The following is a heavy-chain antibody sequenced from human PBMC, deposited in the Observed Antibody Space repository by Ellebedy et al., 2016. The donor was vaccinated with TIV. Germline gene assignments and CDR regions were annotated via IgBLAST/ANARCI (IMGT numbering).Heavy chain of an antibody. V-gene: IGHV3-11*04. D-gene: IGHD6-19*01. CDR1: GFTVSGNY. Sequence: PGGSLTLSCAASGFTVSGNYMSWVRQAPGKGLEWVSKMSSISSTVYNADSVKGRFTISRDNAKNSLYLQMNSLRDEDTAVYYCAVGFCSGYWGQGTLVTVSS. CDR2: MSSISSTV. J-gene: IGHJ4*02. CDR3: AVGFCSGY.